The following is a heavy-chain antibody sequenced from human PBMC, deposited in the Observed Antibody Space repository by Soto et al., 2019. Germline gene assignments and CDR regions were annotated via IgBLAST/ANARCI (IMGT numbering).Heavy chain of an antibody. Sequence: QVQLVQSGAEVKKPGSWVKVSCKASGGTFSSYDIRWVRQAPGQGLEWMGVFIPIFGTENYAQKFQGRVTITADESTCTPFIVLCSLRSVDTAVYYCSRDMCPSRIYYPYCFVPLLQRTLVTVSS. J-gene: IGHJ5*02. CDR1: GGTFSSYD. V-gene: IGHV1-69*12. CDR3: SRDMCPSRIYYPYCFVP. CDR2: FIPIFGTE. D-gene: IGHD3-22*01.